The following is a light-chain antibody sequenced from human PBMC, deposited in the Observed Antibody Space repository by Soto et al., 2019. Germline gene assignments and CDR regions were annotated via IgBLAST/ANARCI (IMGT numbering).Light chain of an antibody. J-gene: IGLJ3*02. Sequence: QSVLTQPASVSGSPGQSITISCTGTSVEVGGYNYVSWNQQHPGKAPKLMIYEVSNRPSGVSNRFSGSKSGNTASLTISGLQAEDEADYYCRSYTSSSTRVFGGGTKLTVL. CDR3: RSYTSSSTRV. CDR1: SVEVGGYNY. V-gene: IGLV2-14*01. CDR2: EVS.